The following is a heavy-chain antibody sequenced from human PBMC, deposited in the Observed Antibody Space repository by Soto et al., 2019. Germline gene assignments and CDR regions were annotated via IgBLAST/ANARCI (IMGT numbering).Heavy chain of an antibody. CDR2: ISYDGSNK. J-gene: IGHJ4*02. CDR3: AKGSLWSGYQVFDY. Sequence: GGSLRLSCAASGFTFSSYAMHWVRQAPGKGLEWVAVISYDGSNKYYADSVKGRFTISRDNSKNTLYLQMNSLRAEDTAVYYCAKGSLWSGYQVFDYWGQGTLVTVSS. CDR1: GFTFSSYA. V-gene: IGHV3-30*04. D-gene: IGHD3-3*01.